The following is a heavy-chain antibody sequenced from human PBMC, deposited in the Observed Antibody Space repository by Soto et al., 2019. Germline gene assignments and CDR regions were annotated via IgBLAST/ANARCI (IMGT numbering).Heavy chain of an antibody. D-gene: IGHD3-22*01. CDR1: GGSISSSSYY. J-gene: IGHJ1*01. CDR2: IYYSGST. CDR3: ARAVPYYDSSGYYDDTEYFQH. V-gene: IGHV4-39*07. Sequence: SETLSLTCTVSGGSISSSSYYWGWIRQPPGKGLEWIGSIYYSGSTYYNPSLKSRVTISVDTSKNQFSLKLSSVTAADTAVYYCARAVPYYDSSGYYDDTEYFQHWGQGTLVTVSS.